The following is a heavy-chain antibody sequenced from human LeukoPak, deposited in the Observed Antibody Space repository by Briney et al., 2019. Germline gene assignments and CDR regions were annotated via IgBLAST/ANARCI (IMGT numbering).Heavy chain of an antibody. V-gene: IGHV3-11*06. CDR2: ISSSSSYI. CDR1: GFIFSDYY. CDR3: ARGGYSSTLYGRYQH. D-gene: IGHD6-13*01. J-gene: IGHJ1*01. Sequence: GGSLRLSCAASGFIFSDYYMSWIRQAPGKGLEWVSSISSSSSYIYYADSVKGRFTISRDNAKNSLYLQMNSLRAEDTAVYYCARGGYSSTLYGRYQHWGQGTLVTVSP.